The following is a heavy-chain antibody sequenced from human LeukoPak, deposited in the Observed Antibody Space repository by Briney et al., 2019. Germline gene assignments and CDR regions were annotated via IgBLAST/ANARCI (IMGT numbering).Heavy chain of an antibody. V-gene: IGHV4-39*01. J-gene: IGHJ4*02. CDR2: IYYSGST. D-gene: IGHD3-3*01. CDR1: GGSISSSTYY. Sequence: SETLSLTCTVSGGSISSSTYYWGWVRQPPGKGLEWIGSIYYSGSTYYNPSLKSRVTISVDTSENRFFLKLTSVTAADTAVYYCAGGVWSGYYFDYWGQGTLVTVSS. CDR3: AGGVWSGYYFDY.